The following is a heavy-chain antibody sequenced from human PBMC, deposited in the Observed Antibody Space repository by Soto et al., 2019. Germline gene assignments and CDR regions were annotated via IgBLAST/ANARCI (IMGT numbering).Heavy chain of an antibody. D-gene: IGHD2-15*01. CDR2: IKQDGSEK. CDR3: ASSIGGLEGY. CDR1: GFMFSSHW. V-gene: IGHV3-7*01. Sequence: ESGGGLVQPGGSLRLSCAASGFMFSSHWMTWVRQAPGKGLEWVANIKQDGSEKSYVDSVKGRFTISRDNAKNSLYLQMNSLRDEDTAVYYCASSIGGLEGYWGQGTLVTVSS. J-gene: IGHJ4*02.